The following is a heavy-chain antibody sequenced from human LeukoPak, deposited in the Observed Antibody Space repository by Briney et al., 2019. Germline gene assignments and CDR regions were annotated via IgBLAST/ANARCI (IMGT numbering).Heavy chain of an antibody. CDR3: SSGGYCTSTRCYGEN. CDR2: ISGSGGNT. D-gene: IGHD2-2*01. J-gene: IGHJ4*02. Sequence: GGSLRLSCAASGFTFRSYTMSWVRQAPGKGLEWVSVISGSGGNTYYADPVKGRFTISRDNSKNTLYMQMNSLRAEDTAVYYCSSGGYCTSTRCYGENWGQGTLVTVSS. CDR1: GFTFRSYT. V-gene: IGHV3-23*01.